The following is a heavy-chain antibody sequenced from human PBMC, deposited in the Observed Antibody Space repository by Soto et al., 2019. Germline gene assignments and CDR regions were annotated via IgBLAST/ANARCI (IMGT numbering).Heavy chain of an antibody. V-gene: IGHV3-33*01. CDR2: IWYDGSNK. D-gene: IGHD1-7*01. J-gene: IGHJ4*02. Sequence: PGGSLRLSCAASGFTFSSYGMHWVRQAPGKGLEWVAVIWYDGSNKYYADSVKGRFTISRDNSKNTLYLQMNSLRAEDTAVYYCAREPGYNWNYGNFDYWGQGTLVTVSS. CDR1: GFTFSSYG. CDR3: AREPGYNWNYGNFDY.